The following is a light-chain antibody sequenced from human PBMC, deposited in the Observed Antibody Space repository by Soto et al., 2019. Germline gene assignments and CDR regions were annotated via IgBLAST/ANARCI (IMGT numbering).Light chain of an antibody. Sequence: IQMTQSRCSLSASVVDRVAIAFHASQDISNSLNWYQQRPGKAPNLLIYDASNLETGVPSRFSGSGSGTHFTLTISSLQPEDIATYHCQQYNNLPLTFGGGTKVDIK. J-gene: IGKJ4*01. CDR2: DAS. CDR1: QDISNS. CDR3: QQYNNLPLT. V-gene: IGKV1-33*01.